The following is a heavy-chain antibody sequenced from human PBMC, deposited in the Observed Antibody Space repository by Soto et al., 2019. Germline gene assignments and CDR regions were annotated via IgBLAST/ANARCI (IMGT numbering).Heavy chain of an antibody. Sequence: QVQLVESGGGVVQPGRSLRLSCAASGFTFSSYGMHWVRQAPGKGLEWVAVIWYDGSNKYYADSVKGRFTISRDNSKNTLYLQMNSLRAEDTAVYYCARGWYCSGGSCYPDYFDYWGQGTLVTVSS. CDR2: IWYDGSNK. D-gene: IGHD2-15*01. CDR1: GFTFSSYG. J-gene: IGHJ4*02. CDR3: ARGWYCSGGSCYPDYFDY. V-gene: IGHV3-33*01.